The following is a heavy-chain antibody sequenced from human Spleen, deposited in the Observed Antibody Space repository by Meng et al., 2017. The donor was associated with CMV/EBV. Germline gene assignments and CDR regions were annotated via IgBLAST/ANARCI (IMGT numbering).Heavy chain of an antibody. CDR2: TNQDGSEK. Sequence: GGSLRLSCAASRFSLSRYWMSWVRQAPGKGLEWVANTNQDGSEKYYVDSVKGRFTISRDGATKSLYLQMDNLRVDDTATYYCARDERFITIFGVVHWYFDLWGRGTLVTVSS. V-gene: IGHV3-7*01. J-gene: IGHJ2*01. D-gene: IGHD3-3*01. CDR3: ARDERFITIFGVVHWYFDL. CDR1: RFSLSRYW.